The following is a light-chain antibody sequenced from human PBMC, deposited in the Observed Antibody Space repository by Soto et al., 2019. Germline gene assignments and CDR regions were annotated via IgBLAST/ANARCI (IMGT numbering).Light chain of an antibody. CDR2: DAS. CDR1: QRVRTY. Sequence: VLTQSPATLSLSPGERATLSCRASQRVRTYLAWYQQKPGQAPRLLIYDASNRATGIPARFSGSGSGTDFTLTISSLDPEDFAVYYCQQRYSWPPITFGQGKRLEIK. J-gene: IGKJ5*01. CDR3: QQRYSWPPIT. V-gene: IGKV3-11*01.